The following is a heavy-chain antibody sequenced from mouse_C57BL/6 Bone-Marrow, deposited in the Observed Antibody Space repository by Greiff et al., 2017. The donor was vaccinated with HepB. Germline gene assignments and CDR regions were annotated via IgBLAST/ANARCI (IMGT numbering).Heavy chain of an antibody. CDR1: GFSFTSYG. D-gene: IGHD1-1*01. J-gene: IGHJ4*01. CDR3: AKIKVYGSGPMDY. V-gene: IGHV2-5*01. CDR2: IWRGGST. Sequence: QVQLKESGPGLVQPSQSLSITCTVSGFSFTSYGVHWVRQSPGKGLEWLGVIWRGGSTDYNAAFMSRLSITKDNSKSQVFFKMNSLQADDTAIYYCAKIKVYGSGPMDYWGQGTSVTVSS.